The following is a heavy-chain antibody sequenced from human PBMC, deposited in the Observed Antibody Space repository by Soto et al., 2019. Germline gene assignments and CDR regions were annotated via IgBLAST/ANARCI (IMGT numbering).Heavy chain of an antibody. J-gene: IGHJ6*02. D-gene: IGHD6-13*01. CDR3: ARGIAAAAARGMDV. CDR2: INPNSGGT. V-gene: IGHV1-2*04. Sequence: QVQLVQSGAEVKKPGASVKVSCKASGYTFTGYYMHWVRQAPGQGLEWMGWINPNSGGTNYAQKFQGWVTVTRETSISTAYMEVSRLRSDDTAVYYCARGIAAAAARGMDVWGQGTKVTVSS. CDR1: GYTFTGYY.